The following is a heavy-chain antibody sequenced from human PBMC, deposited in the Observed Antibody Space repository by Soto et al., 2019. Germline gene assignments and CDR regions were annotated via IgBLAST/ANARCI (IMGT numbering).Heavy chain of an antibody. V-gene: IGHV3-15*07. Sequence: GGSLRLSCAASGFTFSNAWMNWVRQAPGKGLEWVGRIKCKTDGGTTDYAAPVKDRFTISRDDSKNTLYLQLNSLKTEDTAVYYCSSAGVWGTNRYLVDFWGQGTLVTVSS. CDR2: IKCKTDGGTT. D-gene: IGHD3-16*02. CDR3: SSAGVWGTNRYLVDF. CDR1: GFTFSNAW. J-gene: IGHJ4*02.